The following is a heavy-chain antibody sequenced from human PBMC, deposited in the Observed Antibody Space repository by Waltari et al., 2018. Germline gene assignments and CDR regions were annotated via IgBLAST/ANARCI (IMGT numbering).Heavy chain of an antibody. CDR2: ISYEGSNK. V-gene: IGHV3-30*04. Sequence: RWVRDAPREGMGVVTFISYEGSNKYYIDYVQGRFTISRDNSKNTLYLQMNSLRADDTAVYYCARDLPYNWNVYFDYWGQGTLVTVSS. CDR3: ARDLPYNWNVYFDY. J-gene: IGHJ4*02. D-gene: IGHD1-1*01.